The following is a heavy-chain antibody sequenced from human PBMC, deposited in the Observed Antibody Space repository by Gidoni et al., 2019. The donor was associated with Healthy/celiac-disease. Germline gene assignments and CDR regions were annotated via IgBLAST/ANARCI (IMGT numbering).Heavy chain of an antibody. D-gene: IGHD3-22*01. V-gene: IGHV3-23*01. CDR3: AKKTIYDSSGYAFFDY. CDR1: GFTFSSYA. CDR2: ISGSGGST. Sequence: EVQLLESGGGLVQPGGSLRLPCAASGFTFSSYAMSWVRQAPGKGLEWVSAISGSGGSTYYADSVKGRFTISRDNSKNTLYLQMNSLRAEDTAVYYCAKKTIYDSSGYAFFDYWGQGTLVTVSS. J-gene: IGHJ4*02.